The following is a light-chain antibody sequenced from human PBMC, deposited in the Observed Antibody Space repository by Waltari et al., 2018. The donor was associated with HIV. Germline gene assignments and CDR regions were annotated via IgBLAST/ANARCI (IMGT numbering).Light chain of an antibody. Sequence: QSALTQPASVSGSPGQSITISCTGTSRYVGGYNLAPWYQQHPRKAPKLMIYEVSKRPSGVSNRFSGSKSGNTASLTISGLQAEDEADYYCCAYAGSTTYVIFGGGTKLTVL. CDR2: EVS. CDR3: CAYAGSTTYVI. V-gene: IGLV2-23*02. CDR1: SRYVGGYNL. J-gene: IGLJ2*01.